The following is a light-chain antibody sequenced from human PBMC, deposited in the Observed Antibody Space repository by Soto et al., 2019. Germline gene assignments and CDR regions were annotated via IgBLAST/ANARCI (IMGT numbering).Light chain of an antibody. CDR1: QAISSY. Sequence: DIPLTQSPSFLSASVGDRVTITCRASQAISSYLAWFQQRPGKAPKVLIYAASTLQSGVPSSFSGSASGTEFTLTISSLQPEDFATNFCQQLNRYPWTLGQGTKVEIK. V-gene: IGKV1-9*01. CDR3: QQLNRYPWT. CDR2: AAS. J-gene: IGKJ1*01.